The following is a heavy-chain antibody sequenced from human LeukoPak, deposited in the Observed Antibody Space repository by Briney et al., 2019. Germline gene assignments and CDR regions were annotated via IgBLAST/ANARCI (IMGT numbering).Heavy chain of an antibody. CDR2: INHSGSN. D-gene: IGHD1-26*01. CDR3: ARGEWELGY. V-gene: IGHV4-34*01. Sequence: SETLSLTCAVYGGSFSGYYWSWIRQPPGKGLEWIGEINHSGSNNYNPSLKSRVTISVDTSKNQFSLKLSSVTAADTAVYYCARGEWELGYWGQGTLVTVS. CDR1: GGSFSGYY. J-gene: IGHJ4*02.